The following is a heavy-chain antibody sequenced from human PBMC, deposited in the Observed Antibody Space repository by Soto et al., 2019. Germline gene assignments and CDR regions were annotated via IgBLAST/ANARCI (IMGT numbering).Heavy chain of an antibody. CDR2: ISAYNGNT. CDR3: ASETHRVWVGATGY. J-gene: IGHJ4*02. D-gene: IGHD1-26*01. V-gene: IGHV1-18*01. CDR1: GYTFTSYG. Sequence: QVHLVQSGAEVKKPGASVKVSCKASGYTFTSYGISWVRQAPGQGLEWMGWISAYNGNTNYAQKLQVRVTMTTDTSTSTAYMELRSLRSDDTAVYYCASETHRVWVGATGYWGQGTLVTVSS.